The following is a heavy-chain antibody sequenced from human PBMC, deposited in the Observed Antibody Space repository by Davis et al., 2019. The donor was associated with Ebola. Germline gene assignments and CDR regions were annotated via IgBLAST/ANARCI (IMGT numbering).Heavy chain of an antibody. D-gene: IGHD3-22*01. CDR3: ARVMSYYDSSGTDY. CDR1: GFTFDDYS. J-gene: IGHJ4*02. V-gene: IGHV3-20*04. CDR2: IEKDGNKR. Sequence: GESLKISCVASGFTFDDYSMHWVRQAPGKGLEWVSVIEKDGNKRYYADSVKGRFTISRDNAKNSLYLQMNSLRDEDTAVYYCARVMSYYDSSGTDYWGQGTLVTVSS.